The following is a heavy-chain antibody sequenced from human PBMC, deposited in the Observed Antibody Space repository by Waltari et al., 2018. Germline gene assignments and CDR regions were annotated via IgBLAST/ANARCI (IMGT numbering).Heavy chain of an antibody. Sequence: QVQLQESGPGLVKPSETLSLTCTVSDGPLSRYSWSWIRPPPGKGLEWFGHIYESGSIRYNPSLKSRVTISVDTPKNQFSLSLSSVTAADTAIYYCARYPSPYSSSWYSDSYYGMDVWGQGTTVTVSS. CDR2: IYESGSI. CDR3: ARYPSPYSSSWYSDSYYGMDV. CDR1: DGPLSRYS. D-gene: IGHD6-13*01. J-gene: IGHJ6*02. V-gene: IGHV4-59*08.